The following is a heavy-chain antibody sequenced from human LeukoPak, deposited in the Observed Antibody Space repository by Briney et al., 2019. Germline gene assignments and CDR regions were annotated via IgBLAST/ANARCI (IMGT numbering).Heavy chain of an antibody. CDR1: GFTFSSYS. Sequence: GGSLRLSCAASGFTFSSYSMNWVRQAPGKGLEWVAVISYDGSNKYYADSVKGRFTISRDNSKNTLYLQMNSLRAEDTAVYYCARAPYENAFDIWGQGTMVTVSS. J-gene: IGHJ3*02. D-gene: IGHD5-12*01. CDR2: ISYDGSNK. CDR3: ARAPYENAFDI. V-gene: IGHV3-30*03.